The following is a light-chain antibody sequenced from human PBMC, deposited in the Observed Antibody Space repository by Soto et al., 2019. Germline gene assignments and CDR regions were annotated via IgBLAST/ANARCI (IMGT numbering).Light chain of an antibody. V-gene: IGLV2-8*01. Sequence: QSVLTRPPSASGSPGQSVTISCTGTSSDVGFYNYVSWFQQHPGKAPKLIIYEVNKRPSGVPDRFSGSKSGNTASLTVSGLQAEDEAAYYCSSYAGINNLIFGGGTKLTVL. CDR1: SSDVGFYNY. J-gene: IGLJ2*01. CDR2: EVN. CDR3: SSYAGINNLI.